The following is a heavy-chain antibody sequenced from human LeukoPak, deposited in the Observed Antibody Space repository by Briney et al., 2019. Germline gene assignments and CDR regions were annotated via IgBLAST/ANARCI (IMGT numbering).Heavy chain of an antibody. CDR2: IIPIFGTA. CDR1: GGTFSSYA. CDR3: ARDRPPGGIAAAGNYYYYGMDV. D-gene: IGHD6-13*01. V-gene: IGHV1-69*01. Sequence: ASVKVSCKASGGTFSSYAISWVRQAPGQGLGWMGGIIPIFGTANYAQKFQGRVTITADESTSTAYMELSSLRSEDTAVYYCARDRPPGGIAAAGNYYYYGMDVWGQGTTVTVSS. J-gene: IGHJ6*02.